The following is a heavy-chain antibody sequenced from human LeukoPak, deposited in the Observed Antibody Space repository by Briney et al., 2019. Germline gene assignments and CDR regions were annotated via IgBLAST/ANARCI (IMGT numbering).Heavy chain of an antibody. D-gene: IGHD6-19*01. CDR2: MYYSGST. CDR1: GASISNFY. J-gene: IGHJ4*02. CDR3: TRTWPIAVGGDFLFEY. Sequence: SETLSLTCTVSGASISNFYWNWIRQPPGKGLEWLWYMYYSGSTNYSPSLKSRGIISVDTSKSHFSLKLSTVTAAETAAYYYTRTWPIAVGGDFLFEYWGRGKLVTVSS. V-gene: IGHV4-59*01.